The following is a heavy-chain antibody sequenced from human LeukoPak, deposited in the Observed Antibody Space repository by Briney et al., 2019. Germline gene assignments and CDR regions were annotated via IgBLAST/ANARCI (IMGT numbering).Heavy chain of an antibody. CDR3: ARGLVDYTHDY. D-gene: IGHD4-11*01. V-gene: IGHV4-61*01. Sequence: SETLSLTCTVSGGSISSSSYYWNWIRQPPGKGLEWIGYIYYSGTTNYNPSLKSRVTISIDTSKNQFSLKLRSVTAADTAIYYCARGLVDYTHDYWAQGTLVTVSS. CDR2: IYYSGTT. CDR1: GGSISSSSYY. J-gene: IGHJ4*02.